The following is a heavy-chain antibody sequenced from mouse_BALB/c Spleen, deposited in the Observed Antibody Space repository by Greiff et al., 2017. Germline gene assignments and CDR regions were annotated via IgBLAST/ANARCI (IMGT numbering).Heavy chain of an antibody. J-gene: IGHJ1*01. D-gene: IGHD2-14*01. CDR3: ARYYRYNHGYLDV. CDR2: ISSGGGNT. Sequence: EVQVVESGGGLVKPGGSLKLSCAASGFTFSSYTMSWVRQTPEKRLEWVATISSGGGNTYYPDSVKGRFTISRDNAKNNLYLQMSSLRSEDTALYYCARYYRYNHGYLDVWGAGTTVTVSS. CDR1: GFTFSSYT. V-gene: IGHV5-9*03.